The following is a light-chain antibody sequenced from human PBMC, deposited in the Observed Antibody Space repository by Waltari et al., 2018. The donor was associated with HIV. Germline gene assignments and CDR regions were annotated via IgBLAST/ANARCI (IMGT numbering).Light chain of an antibody. V-gene: IGLV3-25*03. J-gene: IGLJ1*01. CDR2: KDN. CDR1: ALANQY. CDR3: QSVVGPYV. Sequence: SYELTQPPSVSVSPGQTARITCSGDALANQYPCWYRQKPGQAPVVVMFKDNERPSGIPERFSASSSGTTVTLTISGVQAEDEADYYCQSVVGPYVFGTGTKVTVL.